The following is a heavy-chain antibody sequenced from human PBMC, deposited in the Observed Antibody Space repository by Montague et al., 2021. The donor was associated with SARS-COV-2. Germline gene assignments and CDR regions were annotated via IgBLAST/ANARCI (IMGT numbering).Heavy chain of an antibody. D-gene: IGHD2-21*02. Sequence: PALVKPTQTLTLTCTFSGFSLITTEECVTWIRQSPGKALEWLALIDGSDYKYYNSSLKTRLTISNDTSKKQVIRTMANMDPVDTGTYFCARTLRDICDAWGQGTLV. CDR2: IDGSDYK. CDR1: GFSLITTEEC. CDR3: ARTLRDICDA. J-gene: IGHJ4*02. V-gene: IGHV2-70*01.